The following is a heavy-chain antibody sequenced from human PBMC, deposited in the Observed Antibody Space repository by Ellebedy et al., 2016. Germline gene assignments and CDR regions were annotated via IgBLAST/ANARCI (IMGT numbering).Heavy chain of an antibody. D-gene: IGHD2-15*01. CDR3: AKGGIVVVVAAVAFDI. Sequence: GESLKISXAASGFTFSSYAMSWVRQAPGKGLEWVSAISGSGGSAYYADSVKGRFTISRDNSKNTLYLQMNSLRAEDTAVYYCAKGGIVVVVAAVAFDIWGQGTMVTVSS. CDR2: ISGSGGSA. CDR1: GFTFSSYA. J-gene: IGHJ3*02. V-gene: IGHV3-23*01.